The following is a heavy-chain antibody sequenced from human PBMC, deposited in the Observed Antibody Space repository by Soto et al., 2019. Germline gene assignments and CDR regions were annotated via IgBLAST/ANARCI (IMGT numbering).Heavy chain of an antibody. Sequence: GGSLRLSCAASGFTFSSYWMHWVRQAPGKGLVWVSRINSDGSSTSYADSVKGRFTISRDNAKNTLYLQMNRLRAEDTAVYYSWRGSPCGYGDYGYYYYGIDVWGQGTTVTVSS. D-gene: IGHD4-17*01. V-gene: IGHV3-74*01. CDR3: WRGSPCGYGDYGYYYYGIDV. J-gene: IGHJ6*02. CDR1: GFTFSSYW. CDR2: INSDGSST.